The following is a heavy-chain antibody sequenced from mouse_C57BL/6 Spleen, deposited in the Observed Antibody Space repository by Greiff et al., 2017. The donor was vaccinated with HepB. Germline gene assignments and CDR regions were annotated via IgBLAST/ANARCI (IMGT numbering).Heavy chain of an antibody. J-gene: IGHJ2*01. D-gene: IGHD3-2*02. CDR3: ARAPRAQATYYFDY. Sequence: EVKLVESGGGLVQPGGSLKLSCAASGFTFSDYGMAWVRQAPRKGPEWVAFISNLAYSIYYADTVTGRFTISRENAKNTLYLEMSSLRSEDTAMYYCARAPRAQATYYFDYWGQGTTLTVSS. V-gene: IGHV5-15*01. CDR1: GFTFSDYG. CDR2: ISNLAYSI.